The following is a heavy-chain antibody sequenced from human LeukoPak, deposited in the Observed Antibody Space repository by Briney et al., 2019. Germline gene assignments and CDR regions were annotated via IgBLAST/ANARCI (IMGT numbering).Heavy chain of an antibody. CDR3: ARALPHRRLMDTTMEQHWFDP. Sequence: ASVKVSCKASGYTFTSYDINWVRQAPGQGLEWMGLINPSGGSTRYAQKFQGRVTMTRDMSASTVYMELSSLRSEDTAVYYCARALPHRRLMDTTMEQHWFDPWGQGTLVTVSS. CDR1: GYTFTSYD. V-gene: IGHV1-46*01. D-gene: IGHD5-18*01. J-gene: IGHJ5*02. CDR2: INPSGGST.